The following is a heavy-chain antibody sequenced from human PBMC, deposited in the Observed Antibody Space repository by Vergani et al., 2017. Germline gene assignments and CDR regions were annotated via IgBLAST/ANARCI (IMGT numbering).Heavy chain of an antibody. V-gene: IGHV1-18*01. Sequence: QVQLVQSGAEVKKPGASVKVSCKASGYTFTSYGISWVRQAPGQGLEWMGWISAYNGNTNYAQKLQGRVTMTTDTSTSTAYMGLRSLRSDDTAVYYCARDPHYDSSGYLNFDYWGQGTLVTVSS. CDR1: GYTFTSYG. CDR3: ARDPHYDSSGYLNFDY. CDR2: ISAYNGNT. J-gene: IGHJ4*02. D-gene: IGHD3-22*01.